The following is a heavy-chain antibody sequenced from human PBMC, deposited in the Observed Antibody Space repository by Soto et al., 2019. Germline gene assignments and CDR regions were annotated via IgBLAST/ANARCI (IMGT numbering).Heavy chain of an antibody. J-gene: IGHJ5*02. CDR1: GGSINRYY. Sequence: SETLSLTCTVSGGSINRYYWSWIRQPPGKGLEWIGYIYYSGSTHYNPSLESRVTISVDTSKNQFSLKLSSVTAADTAVYYCTRVHPNDYYGSGSWWFDPWGQGTLVTVSS. D-gene: IGHD3-10*01. CDR2: IYYSGST. CDR3: TRVHPNDYYGSGSWWFDP. V-gene: IGHV4-59*01.